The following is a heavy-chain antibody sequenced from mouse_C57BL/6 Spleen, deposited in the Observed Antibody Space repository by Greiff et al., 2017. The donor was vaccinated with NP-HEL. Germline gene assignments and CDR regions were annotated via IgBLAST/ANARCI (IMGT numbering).Heavy chain of an antibody. Sequence: VQRVESGAELAKPGASVKLSCKASGYTFTSYWMHWVKQRPGQGLEWIGYINPRSGYTKYNQKFKDKATLTADKSSSTAYMQLSSLTYEDSAVYYCARGSIYYDYDGDYWGQGTTLTVSS. J-gene: IGHJ2*01. CDR3: ARGSIYYDYDGDY. V-gene: IGHV1-7*01. CDR1: GYTFTSYW. CDR2: INPRSGYT. D-gene: IGHD2-4*01.